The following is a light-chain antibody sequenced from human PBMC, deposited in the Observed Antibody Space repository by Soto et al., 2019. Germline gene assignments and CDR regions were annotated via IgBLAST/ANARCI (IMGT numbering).Light chain of an antibody. J-gene: IGKJ1*01. V-gene: IGKV3-20*01. Sequence: EIVLTQSPGTLSLSPGERATLSCRASQSISSSYLAWYQQKPGQAPRPLIYGASSRATGIPDRFSGSGSGTDFTLTISRLEPEDFAVYYCQQYVSSPLTFGQGTKVDIK. CDR2: GAS. CDR1: QSISSSY. CDR3: QQYVSSPLT.